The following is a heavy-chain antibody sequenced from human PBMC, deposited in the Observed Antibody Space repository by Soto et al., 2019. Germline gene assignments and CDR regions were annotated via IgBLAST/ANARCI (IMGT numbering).Heavy chain of an antibody. CDR2: MNPNSGNT. D-gene: IGHD5-12*01. V-gene: IGHV1-8*01. Sequence: QVQLVQSGAEVKKPGASVKVSCKASGYTFTSYDINWVRQATGQGLEWMGWMNPNSGNTGYAQKVQGSVTITRNTSISTASMELSSLSSEDTSVYYCAREKVAAVDSWGQGTLVTVSS. CDR1: GYTFTSYD. CDR3: AREKVAAVDS. J-gene: IGHJ4*02.